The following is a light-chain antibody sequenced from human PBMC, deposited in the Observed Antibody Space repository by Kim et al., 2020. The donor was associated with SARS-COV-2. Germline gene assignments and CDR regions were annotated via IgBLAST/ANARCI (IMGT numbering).Light chain of an antibody. J-gene: IGLJ3*02. V-gene: IGLV6-57*01. CDR3: QSYDSSLWV. Sequence: NFMLTQPHSVSESPGKTVTISFTRSRGSIASNYVQWYQQRPGSSSTTVIYEDNQRPSGVPDRFSDSIESSSNSASLTISGLKTEDEADYYCQSYDSSLWVFGGGAQLTVL. CDR2: EDN. CDR1: RGSIASNY.